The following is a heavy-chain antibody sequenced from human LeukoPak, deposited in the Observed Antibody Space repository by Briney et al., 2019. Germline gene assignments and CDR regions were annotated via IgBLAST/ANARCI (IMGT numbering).Heavy chain of an antibody. D-gene: IGHD5-24*01. CDR2: INHSGST. V-gene: IGHV4-34*01. J-gene: IGHJ4*02. CDR1: GGSFSGYY. CDR3: ARGRRMAGGRFDY. Sequence: SETLSLTCAVYGGSFSGYYWSWIRQPPGKGLEWIGEINHSGSTNYNPSLKSRVTISVDTSKNQSSLKLSSVTAADTAVYYCARGRRMAGGRFDYWGQGTLVTVSS.